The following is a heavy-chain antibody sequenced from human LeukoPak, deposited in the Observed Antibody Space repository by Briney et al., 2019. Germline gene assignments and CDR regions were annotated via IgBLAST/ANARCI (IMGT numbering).Heavy chain of an antibody. CDR3: ASHRTARVSPLRR. D-gene: IGHD2-21*02. Sequence: PSETLSLTCTVSGGSISSSIYYWGWIRQPPGKGLEWIGSINYSGSTYHNLSLKSRVTISVDTSKNQFSLKLGSVIAADTAVYYCASHRTARVSPLRRWGQGTLVTVSS. CDR1: GGSISSSIYY. J-gene: IGHJ4*02. V-gene: IGHV4-39*07. CDR2: INYSGST.